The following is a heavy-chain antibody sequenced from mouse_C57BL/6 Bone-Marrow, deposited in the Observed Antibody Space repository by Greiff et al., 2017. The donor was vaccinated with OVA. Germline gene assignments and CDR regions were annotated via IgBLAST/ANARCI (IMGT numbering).Heavy chain of an antibody. CDR2: ISSGGDYI. CDR3: TRGNWDGGFAY. Sequence: EVKLMESGEGLVKPGGSLKLSCAASGFTFSSSAMSWVRQTPEKRLEWVAYISSGGDYIYYADTVKGRFTISRDNARNTLYLQMSSLKSEDTAMYYCTRGNWDGGFAYWGQGTLVTVSA. V-gene: IGHV5-9-1*02. J-gene: IGHJ3*01. CDR1: GFTFSSSA. D-gene: IGHD4-1*01.